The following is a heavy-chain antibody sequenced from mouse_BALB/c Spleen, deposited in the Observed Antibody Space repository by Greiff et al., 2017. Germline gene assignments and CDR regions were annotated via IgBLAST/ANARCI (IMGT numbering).Heavy chain of an antibody. CDR3: AYYRYDYYAMDY. CDR2: ISYSGST. CDR1: GDSITSGY. J-gene: IGHJ4*01. V-gene: IGHV3-8*02. D-gene: IGHD2-14*01. Sequence: EVHLVESGPSLVKPSQTLSLTCSVTGDSITSGYWNWIRKFPGNKLEYMGYISYSGSTYYNPSLKSRISITRDTSKNQYYLQLNSVTTEDTATYYCAYYRYDYYAMDYWGQGTSVTVSS.